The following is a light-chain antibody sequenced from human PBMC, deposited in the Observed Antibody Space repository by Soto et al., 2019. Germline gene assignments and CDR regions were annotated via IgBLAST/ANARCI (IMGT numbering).Light chain of an antibody. CDR3: SAYSTGSTPVL. CDR1: SSDVGSTFNY. J-gene: IGLJ3*02. CDR2: DVN. V-gene: IGLV2-14*03. Sequence: QSALTQPPSVSGSPGQSITISCTGTSSDVGSTFNYVSWYQHHPGKAPRLIMSDVNHRPSGVSDRFSGSKSGNTASLTISGLQAEDEAHYFCSAYSTGSTPVLFGGGTKVTVL.